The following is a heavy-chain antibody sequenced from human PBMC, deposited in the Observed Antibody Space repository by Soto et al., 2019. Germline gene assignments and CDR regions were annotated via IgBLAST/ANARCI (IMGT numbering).Heavy chain of an antibody. CDR3: ATMGTPATGLYYFDY. D-gene: IGHD2-15*01. V-gene: IGHV4-30-4*01. CDR2: ISYSGST. Sequence: QVQLQESGPGLVKPSQTLSLTCTVSGGSISSGNYYWSWIRQPPGKGLVWIGFISYSGSTYYNLSLKGRVTISVDTSKNQFSLKLSFVTAADTAVYYCATMGTPATGLYYFDYWGQGTLVTVSS. CDR1: GGSISSGNYY. J-gene: IGHJ4*02.